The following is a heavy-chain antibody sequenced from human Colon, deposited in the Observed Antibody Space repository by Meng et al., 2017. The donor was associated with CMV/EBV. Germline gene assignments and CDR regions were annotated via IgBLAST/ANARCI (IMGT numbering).Heavy chain of an antibody. V-gene: IGHV4-4*02. CDR3: ATARSGCSSDSCFLEN. J-gene: IGHJ4*02. CDR1: GVSISSGNW. CDR2: MFHSGDT. Sequence: GVSISSGNWWDWVRQSPGKGLEWIGEMFHSGDTNYNPSLRSRMSISLDRSKNQVSLILSSVTAADSAVYYCATARSGCSSDSCFLENWGRGTLVTVSS. D-gene: IGHD3-3*01.